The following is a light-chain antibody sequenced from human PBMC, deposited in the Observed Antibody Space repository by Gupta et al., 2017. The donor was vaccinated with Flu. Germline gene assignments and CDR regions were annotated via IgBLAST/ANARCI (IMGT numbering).Light chain of an antibody. J-gene: IGKJ1*01. CDR3: MQAIQSPWT. CDR2: LGS. CDR1: QSLLHSNGYNY. V-gene: IGKV2-28*01. Sequence: DIVMTQSPLSLPVTPGDPASISCRSSQSLLHSNGYNYLDWYLQKPGQSPQLLIYLGSNRASGVPDRFSGSGSGTDFTLNISRVEAEDFGVYYCMQAIQSPWTFGQGTKVEIK.